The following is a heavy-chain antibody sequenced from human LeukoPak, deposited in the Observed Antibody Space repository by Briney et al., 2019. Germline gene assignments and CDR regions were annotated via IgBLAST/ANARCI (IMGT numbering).Heavy chain of an antibody. V-gene: IGHV3-49*03. CDR1: GFTFGDYT. CDR2: IRSKAYGGTT. D-gene: IGHD3-16*01. CDR3: IRGGANSPFDY. Sequence: GGSLRLSCTASGFTFGDYTVTWFRQAPGKGLEWVGFIRSKAYGGTTEDAASVKGRFTISRDDSKSIAYLQMNSLKTEDTAVYYCIRGGANSPFDYWGQGTLVTVSS. J-gene: IGHJ4*02.